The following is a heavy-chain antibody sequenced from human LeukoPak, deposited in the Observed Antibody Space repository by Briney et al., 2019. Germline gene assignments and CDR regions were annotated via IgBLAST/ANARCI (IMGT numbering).Heavy chain of an antibody. CDR3: ARSLSGYETDDAFDI. Sequence: GGSLRLSCAASGFTVSSNYMSWVRQAPGKGLEWVSVIYSGGSTYYADSVKGRFTISRDNSKNTLYLQMNSLRAEDTAVYYCARSLSGYETDDAFDIWGQGTMVTVSP. CDR2: IYSGGST. J-gene: IGHJ3*02. D-gene: IGHD2/OR15-2a*01. CDR1: GFTVSSNY. V-gene: IGHV3-66*01.